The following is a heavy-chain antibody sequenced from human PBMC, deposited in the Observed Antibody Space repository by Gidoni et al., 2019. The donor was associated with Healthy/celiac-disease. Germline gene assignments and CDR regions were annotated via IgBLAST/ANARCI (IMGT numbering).Heavy chain of an antibody. CDR2: IIPIFGTA. V-gene: IGHV1-69*06. CDR3: ARAYCSGGSCYSGAFDI. Sequence: QVQLVQSGAEVKKPGSSVKVSCKASGGTFSSYAISWVRQAPGQGLEWMGGIIPIFGTADYAQKFQGRVTITADKSTSTAYMELSSLRSEDTAVYYCARAYCSGGSCYSGAFDIWGQGTMVTVSS. CDR1: GGTFSSYA. D-gene: IGHD2-15*01. J-gene: IGHJ3*02.